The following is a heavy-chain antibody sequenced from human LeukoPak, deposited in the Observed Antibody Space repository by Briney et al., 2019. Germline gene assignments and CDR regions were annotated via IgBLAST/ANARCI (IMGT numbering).Heavy chain of an antibody. D-gene: IGHD2-2*01. CDR2: INPYSSAI. CDR3: ARDPKSQLLLDY. V-gene: IGHV1-2*02. J-gene: IGHJ4*02. CDR1: GFTFTDEY. Sequence: GASVKVSCKSSGFTFTDEYIHWVRQAPGQGLEWMGWINPYSSAINYAQKFQGRATLTRDTSISTAYMELSRLTSGDTAVYYCARDPKSQLLLDYWGQGTLVTVSS.